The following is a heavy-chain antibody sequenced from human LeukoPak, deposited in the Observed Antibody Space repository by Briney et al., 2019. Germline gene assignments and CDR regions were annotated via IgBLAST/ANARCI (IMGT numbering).Heavy chain of an antibody. V-gene: IGHV4-59*01. CDR1: GGSISSYY. CDR3: ARISRYYYYYYMDV. Sequence: PSETLSLNCTVSGGSISSYYWSWIRQPPGKGLEWIGYIYYSGSTNYNPSLKSRVTISVDTSKNQFSLKLSSVTAADTAVYYCARISRYYYYYYMDVWGKGTTVTVSS. CDR2: IYYSGST. D-gene: IGHD6-13*01. J-gene: IGHJ6*03.